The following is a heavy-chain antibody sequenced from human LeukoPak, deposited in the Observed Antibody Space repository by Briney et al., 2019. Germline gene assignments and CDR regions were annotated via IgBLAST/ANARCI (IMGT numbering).Heavy chain of an antibody. CDR2: ISYDGGKK. D-gene: IGHD5/OR15-5a*01. Sequence: SGGSLRLSCAASGFTFSSHDMHWVRQAPGKGLEWVAIISYDGGKKDYADSVKGRFTISRDNSKNTLYLQMNSLRTEDRAVYYCAKDLPAFDIWGQGTMVTVSS. CDR3: AKDLPAFDI. CDR1: GFTFSSHD. J-gene: IGHJ3*02. V-gene: IGHV3-30*18.